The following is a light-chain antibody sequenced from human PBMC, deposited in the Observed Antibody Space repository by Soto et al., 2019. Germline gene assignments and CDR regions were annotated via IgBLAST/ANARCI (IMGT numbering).Light chain of an antibody. Sequence: PVLTQPASGYGAHVRSSPISYNGNSSDVGSYNLVSWYHQHPGKAPKLMIYEVSKRPSGVSNRFSCSKSGNTASLTISGLQAEDEADYYCCSYAGSSTYVFGTGNKVT. CDR2: EVS. J-gene: IGLJ1*01. V-gene: IGLV2-23*02. CDR1: SSDVGSYNL. CDR3: CSYAGSSTYV.